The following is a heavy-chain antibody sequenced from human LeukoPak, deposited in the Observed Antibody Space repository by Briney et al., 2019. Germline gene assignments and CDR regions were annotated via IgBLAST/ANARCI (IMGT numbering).Heavy chain of an antibody. J-gene: IGHJ5*02. CDR1: GGTFSSYA. V-gene: IGHV1-69*06. CDR2: ISPIFGTA. CDR3: ARGEYYGSGDQYNWFDP. D-gene: IGHD3-10*01. Sequence: SVKVSCKASGGTFSSYAISWVRQAPGQGLEWMGGISPIFGTANYAQKFQGRVTITADKSTSTAYMELSSLRSEDTAVYYCARGEYYGSGDQYNWFDPWGQGTLDTVSS.